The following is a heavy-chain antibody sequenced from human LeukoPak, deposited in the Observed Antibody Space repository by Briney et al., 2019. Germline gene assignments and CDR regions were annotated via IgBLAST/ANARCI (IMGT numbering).Heavy chain of an antibody. Sequence: GGSLRLSCAASGFTFSSYAMSWVRQAPGKGLEWVSSIGGVGGSTFYAVSVKGRFTISRDNSKNTLYLQMNSLRPEDRAVYYCAKRPDRSYYDRPGYSYFDYWGQGPLVPVPS. CDR1: GFTFSSYA. CDR2: IGGVGGST. J-gene: IGHJ4*02. CDR3: AKRPDRSYYDRPGYSYFDY. D-gene: IGHD3-22*01. V-gene: IGHV3-23*01.